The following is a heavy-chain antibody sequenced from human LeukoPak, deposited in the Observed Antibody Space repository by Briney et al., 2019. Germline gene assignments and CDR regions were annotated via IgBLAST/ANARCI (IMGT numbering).Heavy chain of an antibody. V-gene: IGHV3-30-3*01. CDR1: GFTFSSYA. D-gene: IGHD1-7*01. J-gene: IGHJ4*02. CDR2: ISYDGSNK. Sequence: GGSLRLFCAASGFTFSSYAMHWVRQAPGKGLEWVAVISYDGSNKYYADSVKGRFTISRDNSKDTLYLQMNSLRAEDTAVYYCASSNRVYNWNFPYDYWGQGTLVTVSS. CDR3: ASSNRVYNWNFPYDY.